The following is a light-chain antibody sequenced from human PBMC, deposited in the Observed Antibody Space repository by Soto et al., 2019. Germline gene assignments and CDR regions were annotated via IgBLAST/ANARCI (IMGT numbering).Light chain of an antibody. J-gene: IGKJ4*01. Sequence: DIQITQSPSTLSASVGDRVTIACRASQSISRYLAWYQQQPGKAPKLLIYKASSLESGVPSRFSGSGSGTEFTLTISSLQPDDFATYYCQHYSGYPLTFGGGTQVEIK. V-gene: IGKV1-5*03. CDR3: QHYSGYPLT. CDR1: QSISRY. CDR2: KAS.